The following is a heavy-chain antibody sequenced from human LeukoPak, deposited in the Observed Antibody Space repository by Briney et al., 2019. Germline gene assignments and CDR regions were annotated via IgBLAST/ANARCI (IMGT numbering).Heavy chain of an antibody. CDR3: ARGKQWLVHFFDY. V-gene: IGHV4-34*01. D-gene: IGHD6-19*01. Sequence: SETLSLTCAVYGGSFSGYYWSWIRQPPGKGLEWIGEINHSGSTNYNPSLKSRVTISVDTSKNQFPLKLSSVTAADTAVYYCARGKQWLVHFFDYWGQGTLVTVSS. CDR2: INHSGST. CDR1: GGSFSGYY. J-gene: IGHJ4*02.